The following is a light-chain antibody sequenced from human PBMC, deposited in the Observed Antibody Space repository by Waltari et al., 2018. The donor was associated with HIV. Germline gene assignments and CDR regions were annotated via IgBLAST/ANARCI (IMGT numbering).Light chain of an antibody. V-gene: IGLV2-14*01. CDR1: SSDVAGYHY. CDR3: TSYRGGNSYV. Sequence: QSALTQPASVSGSPGQSITIFCTGTSSDVAGYHYISWYQQHPGKAPKVLIYDVSKRPSGVSNRFSGSKSANTASLTISGLQAEDEADYYCTSYRGGNSYVFGTGTTVTVV. CDR2: DVS. J-gene: IGLJ1*01.